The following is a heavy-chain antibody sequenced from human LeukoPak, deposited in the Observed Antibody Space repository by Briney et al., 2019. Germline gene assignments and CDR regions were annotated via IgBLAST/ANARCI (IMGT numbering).Heavy chain of an antibody. CDR3: VRDGDDFNFDY. V-gene: IGHV3-30*07. CDR1: GFTFSNYA. J-gene: IGHJ4*02. Sequence: GRPLRLSCVASGFTFSNYAMHWVRQAPGKGLEWVASISYDGSKNYYADSVKGRFTISRDNAKNTLYLQMSSLRAEDTAVYFCVRDGDDFNFDYWGQGSLVTVSS. CDR2: ISYDGSKN. D-gene: IGHD5-24*01.